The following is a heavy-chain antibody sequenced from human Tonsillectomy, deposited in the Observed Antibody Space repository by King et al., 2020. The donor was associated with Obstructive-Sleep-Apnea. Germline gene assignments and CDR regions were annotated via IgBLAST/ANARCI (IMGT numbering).Heavy chain of an antibody. CDR2: IDPSDSYT. J-gene: IGHJ6*02. V-gene: IGHV5-10-1*03. CDR3: ASGYYYYYGMDV. CDR1: GYSFTSYW. Sequence: VQLVESGAEVKKPGESLRISCKCSGYSFTSYWISWVRQMPGKGLEWMGRIDPSDSYTNYSPSFQGHVTISADKSISTAYLQWSSLKASDTAMYYCASGYYYYYGMDVWGQGTTVTVSS.